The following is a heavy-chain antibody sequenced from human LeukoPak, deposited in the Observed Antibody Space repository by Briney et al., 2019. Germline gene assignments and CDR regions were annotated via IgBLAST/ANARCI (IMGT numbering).Heavy chain of an antibody. Sequence: GGSLRLSCAASGFTVSSNYMSWVRQAPGKGLEWVSVIYSGGSTYYADSVKGRFTISRGNSKNTLYLQMNSLRAEDTAVYYCARLIQLWLQSSYFDYWGQGTLVTVSS. CDR1: GFTVSSNY. J-gene: IGHJ4*02. D-gene: IGHD5-18*01. CDR2: IYSGGST. V-gene: IGHV3-53*01. CDR3: ARLIQLWLQSSYFDY.